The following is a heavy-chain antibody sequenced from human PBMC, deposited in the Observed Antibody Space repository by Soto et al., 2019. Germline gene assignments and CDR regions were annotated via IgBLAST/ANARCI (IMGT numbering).Heavy chain of an antibody. CDR1: VGTFSSYA. CDR2: IIPIFGTA. D-gene: IGHD1-7*01. J-gene: IGHJ6*02. CDR3: ARARDNWNYDYYYYGMDV. Sequence: SVKVSCKASVGTFSSYAISWVRQAPGQGLEWMGGIIPIFGTANYAQKFQGRVTITADESTSTAYMELSSLRSEDTAVYYCARARDNWNYDYYYYGMDVWGQGTTVTVSS. V-gene: IGHV1-69*13.